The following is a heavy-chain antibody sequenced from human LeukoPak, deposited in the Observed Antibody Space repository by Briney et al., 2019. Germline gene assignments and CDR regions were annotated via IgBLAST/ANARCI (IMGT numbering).Heavy chain of an antibody. V-gene: IGHV3-30*02. CDR2: IRYDGSNK. J-gene: IGHJ4*02. CDR3: AKNIVYGDYFDY. D-gene: IGHD4-17*01. Sequence: GGSLRLSCAASGFTFSSYGMHWVRQAPGKGLEWVAFIRYDGSNKYYADSVKGRFTISRDNSKSTLYLQMNSLRAEDTAVYYCAKNIVYGDYFDYWGQGTLVTVSS. CDR1: GFTFSSYG.